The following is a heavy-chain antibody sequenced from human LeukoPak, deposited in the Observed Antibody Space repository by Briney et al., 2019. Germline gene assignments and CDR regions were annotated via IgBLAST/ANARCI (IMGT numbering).Heavy chain of an antibody. CDR2: IYHSGST. Sequence: SETLSLTCTVSGYSISSGYYWGWIRQPPGKGLEWIGSIYHSGSTYYNPSLKSRVTISVDRSKNQFSLKLSSVTAADTAVYYCASATGVVRGVSSVSFDYWGQGTLVTVSS. CDR1: GYSISSGYY. V-gene: IGHV4-38-2*02. J-gene: IGHJ4*02. CDR3: ASATGVVRGVSSVSFDY. D-gene: IGHD3-10*01.